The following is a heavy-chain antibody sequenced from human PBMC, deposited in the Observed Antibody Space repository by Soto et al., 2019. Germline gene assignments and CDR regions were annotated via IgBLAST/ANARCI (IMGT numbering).Heavy chain of an antibody. J-gene: IGHJ6*02. CDR1: GFTFTAYG. D-gene: IGHD5-18*01. Sequence: PGGSLRLSCEASGFTFTAYGMHWVRQAPGKWLEWVAVISYDGSNKYYADSVKGRFTLSRDNSKYMLYLQMNSLRPDDTAVYYCARALGYNYGDRDHYYGMDVWGQGTTVTV. V-gene: IGHV3-30-3*01. CDR2: ISYDGSNK. CDR3: ARALGYNYGDRDHYYGMDV.